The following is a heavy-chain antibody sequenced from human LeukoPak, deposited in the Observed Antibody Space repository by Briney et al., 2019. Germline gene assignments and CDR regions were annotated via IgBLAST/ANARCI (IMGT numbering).Heavy chain of an antibody. CDR3: ARGDLSFSTLDL. V-gene: IGHV4-34*01. J-gene: IGHJ5*02. CDR2: INDSGDT. CDR1: GGSFSDYY. Sequence: PSEALSLTCAVYGGSFSDYYWTWIRQSPGRGLEWIGEINDSGDTRSNPSLKSRVSISTDTSRNQFSLNMSSVTAADTAVYYCARGDLSFSTLDLWGQGSLITVSS. D-gene: IGHD1-26*01.